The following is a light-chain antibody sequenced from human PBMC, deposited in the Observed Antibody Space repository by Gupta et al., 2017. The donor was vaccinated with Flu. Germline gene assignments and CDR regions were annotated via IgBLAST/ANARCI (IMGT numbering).Light chain of an antibody. V-gene: IGLV2-14*01. CDR3: TSDTRSDRWV. J-gene: IGLJ3*02. Sequence: QSALTQPASVSGSPGQSITLSCTGSSSHIRAYKYVSWHQQEAGKAHILMVYEVSSRPAGVACRFSGSKAGNTAFLTISGHQDEDEGYYYCTSDTRSDRWVFGGGTKVSVL. CDR1: SSHIRAYKY. CDR2: EVS.